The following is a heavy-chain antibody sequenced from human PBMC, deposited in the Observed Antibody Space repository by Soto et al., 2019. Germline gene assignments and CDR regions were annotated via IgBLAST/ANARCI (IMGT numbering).Heavy chain of an antibody. CDR2: ISQDGAFA. D-gene: IGHD1-1*01. CDR3: LRDQRHWNEFGAQ. V-gene: IGHV3-74*01. CDR1: GFAFGSYR. Sequence: VQLVESGGGLVQPGGSLRLSCAASGFAFGSYRMHWVRQAPGKGLVWVSRISQDGAFASQADSVKGRFTISRDNDKDTLFLQVTSLRADDTDIYYCLRDQRHWNEFGAQWGQGTVVPVSS. J-gene: IGHJ4*02.